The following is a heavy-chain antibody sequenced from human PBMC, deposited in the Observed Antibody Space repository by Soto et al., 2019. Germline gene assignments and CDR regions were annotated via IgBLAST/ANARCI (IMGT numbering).Heavy chain of an antibody. J-gene: IGHJ5*02. CDR3: ARDRYVLRFLEWLPNDGVWFAP. Sequence: ASVKVACKASGYTFTSYGISWVRQAPGQGLEWMGWISAYNGNTNYAQKLQGRVTMTTDTSTSTAYMELRSLRSDDTAVYYCARDRYVLRFLEWLPNDGVWFAPWGQGTLVTVS. D-gene: IGHD3-3*01. CDR2: ISAYNGNT. V-gene: IGHV1-18*01. CDR1: GYTFTSYG.